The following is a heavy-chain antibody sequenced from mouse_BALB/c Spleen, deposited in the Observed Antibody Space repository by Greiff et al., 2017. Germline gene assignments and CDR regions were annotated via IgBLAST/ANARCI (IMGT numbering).Heavy chain of an antibody. CDR2: ISYSGST. CDR3: AILGNKAMDY. D-gene: IGHD2-1*01. J-gene: IGHJ4*01. V-gene: IGHV3-2*02. Sequence: EVQLQESGPGLVKPSQSLSLTCTVTGYSITSDYAWNWIRQFPGNKLEWMGYISYSGSTSYNPSLKSRISITRDTSKNQFFLQLNSVTTEDTATYYCAILGNKAMDYWGQGTSVTVSS. CDR1: GYSITSDYA.